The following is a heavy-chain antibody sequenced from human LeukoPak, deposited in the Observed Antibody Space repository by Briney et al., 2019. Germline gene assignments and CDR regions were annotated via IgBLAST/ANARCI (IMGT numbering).Heavy chain of an antibody. Sequence: SETLSLTCAVSGYSISNGDYWGWIRQPPGKGLEWIGSIYDSGSTYYNPSLKSRVTISADTSKNQFSLKLSSVTAADTAFYYCARKYSRSPYYFDCWGQGTLVTVSS. D-gene: IGHD6-13*01. J-gene: IGHJ4*02. CDR2: IYDSGST. V-gene: IGHV4-38-2*01. CDR1: GYSISNGDY. CDR3: ARKYSRSPYYFDC.